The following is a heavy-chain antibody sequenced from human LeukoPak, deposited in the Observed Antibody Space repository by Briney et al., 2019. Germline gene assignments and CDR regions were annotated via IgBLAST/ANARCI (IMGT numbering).Heavy chain of an antibody. V-gene: IGHV4-30-2*01. Sequence: SETLSLTCTVSGGSISSGGYYWSWIRQPPGKGLEWIGYIYHSGSTYYNPSLKSRVTISVDRSKNQFSLKLSSVTAADTAVYYCARDRAAAARPLDYWGQGTLVTVSS. J-gene: IGHJ4*02. CDR2: IYHSGST. CDR3: ARDRAAAARPLDY. D-gene: IGHD6-13*01. CDR1: GGSISSGGYY.